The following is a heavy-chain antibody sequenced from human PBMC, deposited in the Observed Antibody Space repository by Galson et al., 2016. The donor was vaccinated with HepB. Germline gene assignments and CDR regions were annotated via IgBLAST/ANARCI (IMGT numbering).Heavy chain of an antibody. D-gene: IGHD4-17*01. Sequence: SVKVSCKASGYTFIHYGISWVRQAPGQGLEWMRWTSTDNGDINYAQKFQGRLSMTTDTSTSTAYMELRSLRTDDSAVYYCARTAVTGPSFFSFWGQGTLVSVSS. CDR3: ARTAVTGPSFFSF. CDR1: GYTFIHYG. J-gene: IGHJ4*02. V-gene: IGHV1-18*01. CDR2: TSTDNGDI.